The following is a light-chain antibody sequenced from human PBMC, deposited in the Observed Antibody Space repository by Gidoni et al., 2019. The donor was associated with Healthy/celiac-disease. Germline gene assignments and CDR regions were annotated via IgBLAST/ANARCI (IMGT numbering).Light chain of an antibody. J-gene: IGKJ1*01. CDR3: QQYNNWPRT. CDR1: QSVSSN. CDR2: GAS. Sequence: EIVMTQSQATLSLSPGERATLSCRASQSVSSNLAWYQQKPGQAPRLLIYGASTRATGIPARFSGSGSGTEFTLTISSLQSEDFAVYYCQQYNNWPRTFGQGTKVEIK. V-gene: IGKV3-15*01.